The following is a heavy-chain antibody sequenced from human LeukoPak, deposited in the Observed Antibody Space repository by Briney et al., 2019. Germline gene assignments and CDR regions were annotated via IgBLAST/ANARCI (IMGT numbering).Heavy chain of an antibody. CDR3: PKDPSVMTGSIYYYSGMAV. D-gene: IGHD3-9*01. V-gene: IGHV3-30*04. CDR1: GFTFSSYA. CDR2: ISYDGSNK. Sequence: GGSLRLSCAASGFTFSSYAMHWVRQAPGKGLEWVAVISYDGSNKYYADSVKGRFTISRDNSKNTLYLQMNSLRAEDTAVYYCPKDPSVMTGSIYYYSGMAVWGQGPTVTVSS. J-gene: IGHJ6*02.